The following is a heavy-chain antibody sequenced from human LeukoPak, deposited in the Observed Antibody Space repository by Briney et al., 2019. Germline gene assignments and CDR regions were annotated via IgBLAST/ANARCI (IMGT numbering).Heavy chain of an antibody. Sequence: TGGSLRLSCAASGFTFSSYAMTWVRQAPGKGLEWVSGISGSGASTYYADSVKGRVTISRDNSKNTLYLQMNSLRAEDTAVYYCAKSPRSGYSSGWYYFDYWGQGTLVTVSS. CDR3: AKSPRSGYSSGWYYFDY. V-gene: IGHV3-23*01. CDR1: GFTFSSYA. D-gene: IGHD6-19*01. CDR2: ISGSGAST. J-gene: IGHJ4*02.